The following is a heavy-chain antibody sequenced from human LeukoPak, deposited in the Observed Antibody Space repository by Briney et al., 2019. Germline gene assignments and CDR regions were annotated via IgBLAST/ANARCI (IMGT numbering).Heavy chain of an antibody. CDR1: GFTFSSYE. CDR2: ISSSGSTI. V-gene: IGHV3-48*03. J-gene: IGHJ4*02. D-gene: IGHD2-2*01. CDR3: ARGGYCSSTSCPYFDY. Sequence: GGSLRLSCAASGFTFSSYEMNWVRQAPGKGLEWVSYISSSGSTIYYADSVKGRFTISRDNAKNSLYLQMNSLRAEDTAVYYCARGGYCSSTSCPYFDYWGQGTLVTVSS.